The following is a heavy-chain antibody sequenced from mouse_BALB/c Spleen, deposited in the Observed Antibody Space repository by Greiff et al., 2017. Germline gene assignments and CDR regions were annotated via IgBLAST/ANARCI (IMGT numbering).Heavy chain of an antibody. CDR3: ARDRYSYAMDY. Sequence: VQLKESGPGLVKPSQTVSLTCTVTGISITTGNYRWSWIRQFPGNKLEWIGYIYYSGTITYNPSLTSRTTITRDTSKNQFFLEMNSLTAEDTATYYCARDRYSYAMDYWGQGTSVTVSS. CDR1: GISITTGNYR. V-gene: IGHV3-5*02. CDR2: IYYSGTI. D-gene: IGHD2-14*01. J-gene: IGHJ4*01.